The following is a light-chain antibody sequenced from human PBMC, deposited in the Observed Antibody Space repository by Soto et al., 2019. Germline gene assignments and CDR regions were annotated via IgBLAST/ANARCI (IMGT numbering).Light chain of an antibody. CDR1: QSVSRN. CDR2: GAS. Sequence: EIVMTQSPATLSLSPGESATISCRASQSVSRNLAWYQQRPGQAPRLLIYGASTRATGIPARFSGSGSGTEFILTIIGLQSEDFAVYYCQHYNDWPPLSFGGGTKVEIK. V-gene: IGKV3-15*01. CDR3: QHYNDWPPLS. J-gene: IGKJ4*01.